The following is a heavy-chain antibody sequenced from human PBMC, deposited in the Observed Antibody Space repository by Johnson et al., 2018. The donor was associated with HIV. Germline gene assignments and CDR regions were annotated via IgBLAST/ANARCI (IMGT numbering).Heavy chain of an antibody. CDR2: LSYDGSNK. CDR1: GFTFSSYA. D-gene: IGHD3-9*01. J-gene: IGHJ3*02. V-gene: IGHV3-30*04. Sequence: QVQPVESGGGVVQPGRSLRLSCAASGFTFSSYAMHWVRQAPGKGLEWVAVLSYDGSNKYYADSVKGRFPLSRDNSKNTLYLQMNSLRAEDTAVYYCARELPSYDILTGPGAFDIWGQGTMVTVSP. CDR3: ARELPSYDILTGPGAFDI.